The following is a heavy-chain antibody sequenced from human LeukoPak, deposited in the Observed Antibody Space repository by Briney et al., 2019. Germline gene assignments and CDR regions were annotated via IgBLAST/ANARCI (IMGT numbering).Heavy chain of an antibody. CDR2: ISYDGCNK. Sequence: PGRSLRLSCASSVYTFRSYAMHGVRQAPGKGLEWVAVISYDGCNKYYADSVKGRFTIYRDNSKNTLHLQVNTLRAKDTPVYYCARAGDLDYGGKLDYIDYWGQGTLVSVSS. J-gene: IGHJ4*02. CDR3: ARAGDLDYGGKLDYIDY. D-gene: IGHD4-23*01. CDR1: VYTFRSYA. V-gene: IGHV3-30-3*01.